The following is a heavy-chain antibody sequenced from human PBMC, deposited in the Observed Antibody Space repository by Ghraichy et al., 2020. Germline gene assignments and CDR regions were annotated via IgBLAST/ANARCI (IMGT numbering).Heavy chain of an antibody. CDR1: GYTFTGYY. D-gene: IGHD3-22*01. CDR2: INPNSGGT. V-gene: IGHV1-2*06. CDR3: ARVVRARDSSGFSFGY. J-gene: IGHJ4*02. Sequence: ASVKVSCKASGYTFTGYYMHWVRQAPGQGLEWMGRINPNSGGTNYAQKFQGRVTMTRDTSISTAYMELSRLRSDDTAVYYCARVVRARDSSGFSFGYWGQGTLVTVSS.